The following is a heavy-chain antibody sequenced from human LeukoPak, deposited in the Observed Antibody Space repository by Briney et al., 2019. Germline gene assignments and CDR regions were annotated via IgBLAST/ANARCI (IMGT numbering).Heavy chain of an antibody. Sequence: SETLSLTCTVSGGSISSYYWSWIRQPPGKGLEWIGYIYYSGSINYNPSLKSRVTISVDTSKNQFSLKLSSVTAADTAVYYCARLHNRPLWGQGTMVTVSS. J-gene: IGHJ3*01. CDR1: GGSISSYY. V-gene: IGHV4-59*01. D-gene: IGHD1-14*01. CDR2: IYYSGSI. CDR3: ARLHNRPL.